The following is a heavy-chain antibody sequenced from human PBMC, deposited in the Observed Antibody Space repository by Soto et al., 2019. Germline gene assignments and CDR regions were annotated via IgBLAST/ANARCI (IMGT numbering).Heavy chain of an antibody. CDR2: ISRSGTT. D-gene: IGHD3-10*01. J-gene: IGHJ5*02. CDR1: GGSFNDNY. CDR3: ATSLWFGTQVEL. Sequence: QVQLQQWGAGLLKPSETLSLSCAVSGGSFNDNYYTWFRQPPGKGLEWIGEISRSGTTKYIPSLKSRASISFDTAKTQVSRKVTSVTAADTAVYYCATSLWFGTQVELWGQGALVTVSS. V-gene: IGHV4-34*01.